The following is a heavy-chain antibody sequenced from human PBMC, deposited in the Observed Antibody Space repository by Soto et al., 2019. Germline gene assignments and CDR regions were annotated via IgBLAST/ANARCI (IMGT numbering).Heavy chain of an antibody. Sequence: GGSLRLSCAASGFTFSSYAMSWVRQAPGKGLEWVSAISGSGGSTYYADSVKGRFTISRDNSKNTLYLQMNSLRAEDTAVYYCAKQFRYCSSTSCYNYYYMDVWGKGTTVTVSS. CDR2: ISGSGGST. D-gene: IGHD2-2*02. CDR3: AKQFRYCSSTSCYNYYYMDV. CDR1: GFTFSSYA. J-gene: IGHJ6*03. V-gene: IGHV3-23*01.